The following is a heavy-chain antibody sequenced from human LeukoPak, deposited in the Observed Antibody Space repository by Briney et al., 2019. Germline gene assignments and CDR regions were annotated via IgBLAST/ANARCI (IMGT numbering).Heavy chain of an antibody. J-gene: IGHJ4*02. V-gene: IGHV3-21*01. Sequence: GGSLRLSCAASGFTFSSYSMNWVRQAPGKGLEWVSSISSSSSYIYYADSVKGRFTISRDNAKNSLYLQMNSLRAEDTAVYYCARDRRLYYYGSGIITTWGQGTLVTVSS. CDR3: ARDRRLYYYGSGIITT. CDR1: GFTFSSYS. D-gene: IGHD3-10*01. CDR2: ISSSSSYI.